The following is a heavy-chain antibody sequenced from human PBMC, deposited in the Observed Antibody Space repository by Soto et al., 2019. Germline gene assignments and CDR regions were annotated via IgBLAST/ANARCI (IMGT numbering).Heavy chain of an antibody. CDR3: ATSFRNFDN. J-gene: IGHJ4*02. Sequence: PGGSLRLSCAASGSISTTTPLSWVRQAPGKGLEWVSTISGRGTNTYYADSVKGRFIISRDNLKNTVNLQMNGLGVEDTAIYYCATSFRNFDNWGQGTRVTVS. CDR2: ISGRGTNT. CDR1: GSISTTTP. V-gene: IGHV3-23*01.